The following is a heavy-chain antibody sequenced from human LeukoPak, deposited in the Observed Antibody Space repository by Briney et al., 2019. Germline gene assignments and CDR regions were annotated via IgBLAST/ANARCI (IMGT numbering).Heavy chain of an antibody. V-gene: IGHV4-30-4*01. Sequence: SQTLSLTCTVSGGSISSGDYYWSWIRQPPGKGLEWIGYIYYSGSTYYNPSLKSRVTISVDTSKNQFSLKLSSVTAADTAVYYCAGRYSSSWGLDYWGQGTLVTVSS. CDR3: AGRYSSSWGLDY. J-gene: IGHJ4*02. CDR1: GGSISSGDYY. CDR2: IYYSGST. D-gene: IGHD6-13*01.